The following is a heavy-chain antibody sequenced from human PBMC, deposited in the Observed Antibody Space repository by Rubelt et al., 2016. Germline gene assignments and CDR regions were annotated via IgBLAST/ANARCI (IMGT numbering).Heavy chain of an antibody. V-gene: IGHV1-18*01. D-gene: IGHD6-19*01. CDR1: GYTFTSYG. CDR2: ISAYNGNT. Sequence: QVQLVQSGAEVKKPGASVKVSCKASGYTFTSYGISWVRQAPGQGLEWMGWISAYNGNTNFVRRFQGRCAMTTHTSTGTAYMGLRSLRSDDTAVYYCARGIAVAGTYLGYWGQGTLVTVSS. CDR3: ARGIAVAGTYLGY. J-gene: IGHJ4*02.